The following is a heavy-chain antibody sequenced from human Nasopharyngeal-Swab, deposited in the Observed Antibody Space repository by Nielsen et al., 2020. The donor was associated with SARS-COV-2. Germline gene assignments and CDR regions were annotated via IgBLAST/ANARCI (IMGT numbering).Heavy chain of an antibody. V-gene: IGHV1-3*01. CDR1: GFSFTNYV. CDR3: ASPDYGDY. CDR2: IYVGNGDT. J-gene: IGHJ4*02. Sequence: ASVKVSCKASGFSFTNYVIHWVRQAPGQRPEWMGWIYVGNGDTQYTPNFQGRVTFTRDTSANTAYMEMSSLTFEDTAVFYCASPDYGDYWGQGTLVTVSS.